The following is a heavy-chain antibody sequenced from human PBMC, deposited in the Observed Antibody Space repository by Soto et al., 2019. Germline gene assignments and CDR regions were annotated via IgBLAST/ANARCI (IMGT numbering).Heavy chain of an antibody. D-gene: IGHD2-8*01. V-gene: IGHV1-18*01. CDR3: AGGRGILYRGRYGMGV. Sequence: QVKLVQSGAEVKKPGASVKVSCKASGYTFTSYGISWVRQAPGQGLEWMGWISAYNGNTNYAQKLQGRVTMTTDTSTSTAYMELRSLRSDGTAVCCGAGGRGILYRGRYGMGVRGQGTTVTVSS. CDR2: ISAYNGNT. CDR1: GYTFTSYG. J-gene: IGHJ6*02.